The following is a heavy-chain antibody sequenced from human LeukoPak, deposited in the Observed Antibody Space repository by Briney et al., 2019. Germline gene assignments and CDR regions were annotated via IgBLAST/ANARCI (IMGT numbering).Heavy chain of an antibody. J-gene: IGHJ5*02. CDR1: GYSFTSYW. D-gene: IGHD6-13*01. Sequence: GESLKISCKGSGYSFTSYWIGWVRQMPGKGLEWMGIIYPGDSDTRYSPSFQGQVTISADKSISAAYLQWSSLKASDTAMYYCARRVLYSSSWYPDNWFDPWGQGTLVTVSS. CDR3: ARRVLYSSSWYPDNWFDP. CDR2: IYPGDSDT. V-gene: IGHV5-51*01.